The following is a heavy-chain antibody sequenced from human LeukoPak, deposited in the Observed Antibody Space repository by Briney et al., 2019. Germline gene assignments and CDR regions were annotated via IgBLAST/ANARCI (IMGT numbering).Heavy chain of an antibody. CDR2: ISHYSRTT. CDR3: AREALRTSIDS. CDR1: GFRISGYS. J-gene: IGHJ4*02. D-gene: IGHD3-3*01. V-gene: IGHV3-48*04. Sequence: GGSLRLSCVASGFRISGYSFNWVRQVPGKGLEWVSFISHYSRTTYYADSVKGRFTISRDNTESSVYLQRNSLKAEDTGIYYCAREALRTSIDSWGQGTLVSVSS.